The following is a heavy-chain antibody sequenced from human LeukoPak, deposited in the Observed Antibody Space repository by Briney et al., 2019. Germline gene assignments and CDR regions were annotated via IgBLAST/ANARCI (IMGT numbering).Heavy chain of an antibody. Sequence: GGSLRLSCAASGFTFSDYYMSWVRQAPGKGLEWVSAISGSGGSTYYADSVKGRFTISRDNSKNTLYLQMNSLRAEDTAVYYCARVSYGYSGYWNWFDPWGQGTLVTVSS. V-gene: IGHV3-23*01. CDR1: GFTFSDYY. CDR2: ISGSGGST. CDR3: ARVSYGYSGYWNWFDP. D-gene: IGHD5-12*01. J-gene: IGHJ5*02.